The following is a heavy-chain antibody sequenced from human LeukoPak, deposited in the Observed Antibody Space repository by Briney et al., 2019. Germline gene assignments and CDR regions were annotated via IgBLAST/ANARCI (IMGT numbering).Heavy chain of an antibody. V-gene: IGHV1-3*01. CDR1: GYTFTSYA. CDR3: ARDQGEYGDYVTFWDY. J-gene: IGHJ4*02. D-gene: IGHD4-17*01. Sequence: GASEKVSCKASGYTFTSYAMHWVRQAPGQRLEWMGWINAGNGNTKYSQKFQGRVTITRDTSASTAYMELSSLRSEDTAVYYCARDQGEYGDYVTFWDYWGQGTLVTVSS. CDR2: INAGNGNT.